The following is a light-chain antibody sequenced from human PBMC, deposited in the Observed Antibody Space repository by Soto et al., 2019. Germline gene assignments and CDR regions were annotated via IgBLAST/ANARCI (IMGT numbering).Light chain of an antibody. Sequence: QSVLTQPRSVSGSLGQSVTISCTGTSSDVGAYDFVSWYQQNPGKAPRLIIFDVIKRPSGVPDRFSGSKSGNTASLTISGLQSEDDADYHCSSYAGSHTYEVFGGGTKVTVL. CDR1: SSDVGAYDF. J-gene: IGLJ3*02. CDR2: DVI. CDR3: SSYAGSHTYEV. V-gene: IGLV2-11*01.